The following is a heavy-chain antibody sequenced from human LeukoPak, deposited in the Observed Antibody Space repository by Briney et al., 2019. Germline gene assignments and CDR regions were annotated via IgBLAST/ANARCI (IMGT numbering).Heavy chain of an antibody. CDR2: ISAYNGNT. CDR3: AGDRAYGYSTVWDFDY. J-gene: IGHJ4*02. D-gene: IGHD6-19*01. Sequence: ASVKVSCKASGYTFSSYDISWVRQAPGQGLEWMGWISAYNGNTNYAQKLQGRVTMTTDTSTSTAYLELRSLRSDDTAVYYCAGDRAYGYSTVWDFDYWGQGTLVTVSS. V-gene: IGHV1-18*01. CDR1: GYTFSSYD.